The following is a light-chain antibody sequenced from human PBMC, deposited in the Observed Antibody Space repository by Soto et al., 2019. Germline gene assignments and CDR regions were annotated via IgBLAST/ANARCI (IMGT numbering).Light chain of an antibody. CDR3: QQYGSSIFT. Sequence: EIVLTQSPGTLSLSPGERATLSCRASQSVSSNSLAWYQQKPGQAPRLLIYGASSRAPGIPDRFSGSGSGTDFTLTISRLEPEDFAVYYCQQYGSSIFTFGPGTKVEIK. J-gene: IGKJ3*01. CDR2: GAS. V-gene: IGKV3-20*01. CDR1: QSVSSNS.